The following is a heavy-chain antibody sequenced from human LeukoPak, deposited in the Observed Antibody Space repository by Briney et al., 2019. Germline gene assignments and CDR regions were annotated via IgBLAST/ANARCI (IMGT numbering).Heavy chain of an antibody. CDR3: GSVRGILSYFDL. J-gene: IGHJ2*01. Sequence: SVKVSCKASGFTFTSSAVQWVRQARGQRLEWIGWIVVGSGNTNYAQKFQERVTITRDMSTSTAYMELSSLRSEDTAVYYCGSVRGILSYFDLWGRGTLVSVSS. CDR1: GFTFTSSA. V-gene: IGHV1-58*01. D-gene: IGHD3-16*01. CDR2: IVVGSGNT.